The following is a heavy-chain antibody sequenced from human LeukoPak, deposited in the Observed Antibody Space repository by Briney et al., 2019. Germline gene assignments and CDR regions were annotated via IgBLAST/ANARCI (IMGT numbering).Heavy chain of an antibody. CDR2: ISGSSSYT. J-gene: IGHJ4*02. CDR3: AREFSSGLIIDY. Sequence: PGGSLRLSCAASGFTFSDFYMNWIRQAPGKGLEWVSYISGSSSYTNYADSVKDRFTVSRDNAKKSLYLQMNSLRAEDTAVYYCAREFSSGLIIDYLGQGTLVTVSS. D-gene: IGHD3-22*01. CDR1: GFTFSDFY. V-gene: IGHV3-11*06.